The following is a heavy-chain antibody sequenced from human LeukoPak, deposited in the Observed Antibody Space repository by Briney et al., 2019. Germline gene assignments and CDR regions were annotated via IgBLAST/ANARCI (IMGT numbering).Heavy chain of an antibody. V-gene: IGHV3-30*02. D-gene: IGHD3-10*01. CDR2: IRYDGTNK. J-gene: IGHJ1*01. CDR3: ANKAYYGSGSYPEYFQH. Sequence: GGSLRLSCAASGFTFRSYGMHWVRQAPGKGLEWVAIIRYDGTNKYYADSVKGRFTISRDNSKNTLYLQMNSLRAEDTAVYYCANKAYYGSGSYPEYFQHWGQGTLVTVSS. CDR1: GFTFRSYG.